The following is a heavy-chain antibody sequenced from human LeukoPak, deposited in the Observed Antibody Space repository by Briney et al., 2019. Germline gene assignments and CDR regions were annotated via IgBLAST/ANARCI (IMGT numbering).Heavy chain of an antibody. Sequence: PSETLSLTCTVSGGSISSYYWSWIRQPPGKGLEWIGYIYYSGSTNYNPSLKSRVTISVDTSKNQFSLKLSSVTAADTAVYYCARLSSGYYHGAFDIWGKGTTVTISS. CDR1: GGSISSYY. CDR3: ARLSSGYYHGAFDI. D-gene: IGHD3-22*01. V-gene: IGHV4-59*01. CDR2: IYYSGST. J-gene: IGHJ6*04.